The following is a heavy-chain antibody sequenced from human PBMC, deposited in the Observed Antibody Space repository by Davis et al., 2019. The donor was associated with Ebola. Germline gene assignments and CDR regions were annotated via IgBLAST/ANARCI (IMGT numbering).Heavy chain of an antibody. CDR2: IYYSGST. V-gene: IGHV4-59*01. CDR1: GGSISSYY. CDR3: ARGLITFDY. D-gene: IGHD3-16*01. J-gene: IGHJ4*02. Sequence: SETLSLTCTVSGGSISSYYWSWIRQPPGKGLEWFGYIYYSGSTNYNPSLKSRVTISVDTSKNQFSLKLSSVTAADTAVYYCARGLITFDYWGQGTLVTVSS.